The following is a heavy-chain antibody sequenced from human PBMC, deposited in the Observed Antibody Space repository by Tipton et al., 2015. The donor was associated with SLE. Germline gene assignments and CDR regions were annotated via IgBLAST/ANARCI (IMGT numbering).Heavy chain of an antibody. D-gene: IGHD7-27*01. J-gene: IGHJ4*02. CDR3: ARAELGDFDY. V-gene: IGHV4-59*08. CDR1: DDSITNYY. CDR2: INHSGST. Sequence: GLVKPSETLSLTCTVSDDSITNYYWNWIRQPPGKGLEWIGQINHSGSTNYNPSLKSRVTISVDASKNQFSLRLSSVTAADTAVYYCARAELGDFDYWGPGSLVTVSS.